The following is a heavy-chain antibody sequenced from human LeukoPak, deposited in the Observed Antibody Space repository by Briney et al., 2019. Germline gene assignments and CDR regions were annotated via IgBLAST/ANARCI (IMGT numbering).Heavy chain of an antibody. CDR1: GGTFSSYA. D-gene: IGHD3-3*01. Sequence: GASVKVSCKASGGTFSSYAISWVRQAPGQGLEWMGGIIPIFGTANYAQKFQGRVTITTDESTSTAYMELSSLRSEDTAVYYCARVARYDFWGGPFDYWGQGTLVTVSS. CDR3: ARVARYDFWGGPFDY. V-gene: IGHV1-69*05. CDR2: IIPIFGTA. J-gene: IGHJ4*02.